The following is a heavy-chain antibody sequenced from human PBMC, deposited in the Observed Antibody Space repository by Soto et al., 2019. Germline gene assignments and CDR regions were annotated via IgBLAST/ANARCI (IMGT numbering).Heavy chain of an antibody. CDR1: GFAVRHNY. CDR3: ARKIDTIPSGGDV. Sequence: EVQLVESGGGLVQPGGSLRLSCTASGFAVRHNYMTWVRQAPGKGLEWVSLIYSGGDTAYADSVKGRFTISRHTSQNTLYLQMNSLSAEDTAVYYCARKIDTIPSGGDVWGKGTAVTVSS. J-gene: IGHJ6*04. V-gene: IGHV3-53*04. D-gene: IGHD3-10*01. CDR2: IYSGGDT.